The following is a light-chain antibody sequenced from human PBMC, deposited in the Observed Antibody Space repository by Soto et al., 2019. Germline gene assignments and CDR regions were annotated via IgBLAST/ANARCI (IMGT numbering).Light chain of an antibody. CDR3: QQYNGYPHT. Sequence: DIQMTQSPSTLSASVGDRVTITCRASQSISTWLAWYQQKPGKAPKLLIYKASSLRNGVPSRFSGSGSGTEFNLHIYSLQPDDFASYYCQQYNGYPHTFGQGTKLEIK. J-gene: IGKJ2*01. V-gene: IGKV1-5*03. CDR1: QSISTW. CDR2: KAS.